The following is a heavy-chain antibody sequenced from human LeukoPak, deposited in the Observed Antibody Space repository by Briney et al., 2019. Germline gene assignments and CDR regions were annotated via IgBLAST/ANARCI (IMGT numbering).Heavy chain of an antibody. D-gene: IGHD3-16*02. J-gene: IGHJ3*02. V-gene: IGHV3-30*04. CDR1: GLTFSNYA. CDR3: ARDRHYDYVWGSYRYTGDAFDI. Sequence: PGGSLRLSCAASGLTFSNYAMSWVRQAPGKGLEWLAVISYDGSSKFYADSVKGRFTISRGNAKNSLYLQMNSLRAEDTAVYYCARDRHYDYVWGSYRYTGDAFDIWGQGTMVTVSS. CDR2: ISYDGSSK.